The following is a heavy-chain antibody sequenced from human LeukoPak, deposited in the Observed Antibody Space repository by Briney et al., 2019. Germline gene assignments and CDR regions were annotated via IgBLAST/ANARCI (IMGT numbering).Heavy chain of an antibody. CDR2: IYTSGST. J-gene: IGHJ4*02. V-gene: IGHV4-4*07. CDR3: ARGQAVAGPFDY. D-gene: IGHD6-19*01. CDR1: GGSLSSYY. Sequence: SETLSLTCTVSGGSLSSYYWSWIRQPAGKGLKWIGRIYTSGSTNYNPSLKSRVTISVDKSTNQLSLKLSSVTAADTAVYYCARGQAVAGPFDYWGQGTLVTVSS.